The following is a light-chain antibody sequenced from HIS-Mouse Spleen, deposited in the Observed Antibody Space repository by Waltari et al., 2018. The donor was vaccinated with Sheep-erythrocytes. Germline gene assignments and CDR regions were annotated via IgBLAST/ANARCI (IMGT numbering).Light chain of an antibody. J-gene: IGLJ3*02. CDR3: CSYAGSSTPWV. CDR1: SSDVGSYNL. Sequence: QSALTQPASVSGSPGQSITISCTGNSSDVGSYNLVSWYQQHPGKAPKLMIYEGSKRPQGVSNRFSGSKSGNTASLTISGLQAEDEADYYCCSYAGSSTPWVFGGGTKLTVL. V-gene: IGLV2-23*01. CDR2: EGS.